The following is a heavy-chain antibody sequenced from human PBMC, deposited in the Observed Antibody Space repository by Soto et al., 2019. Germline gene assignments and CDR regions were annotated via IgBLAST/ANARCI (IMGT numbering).Heavy chain of an antibody. CDR1: GGTFSSYT. V-gene: IGHV1-69*02. D-gene: IGHD6-6*01. J-gene: IGHJ6*03. Sequence: QVQLVQSGAEVSKPGSSVKVSCKASGGTFSSYTISWVRQAPGQGLEWMGRIIPILGIANYAQKFQGRVTITADKSTSTAYMELSSLSSEDTAVYYCARGAIAARAGSDYYYYYIDVWGKGTTVTVSS. CDR3: ARGAIAARAGSDYYYYYIDV. CDR2: IIPILGIA.